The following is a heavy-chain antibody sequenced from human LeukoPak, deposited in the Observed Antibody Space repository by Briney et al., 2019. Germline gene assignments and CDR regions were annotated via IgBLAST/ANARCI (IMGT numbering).Heavy chain of an antibody. Sequence: GGSLRLSCAASGFTFSSYAMSWVRQAPGKGLEWVSAIRSGGSTDYADSVKGRFNISRDNSKKMLFLQMNSLRAEDTAIYYCAKDLEKWLLVHFDIWGQGTMVTVSS. J-gene: IGHJ3*02. D-gene: IGHD6-19*01. CDR3: AKDLEKWLLVHFDI. CDR2: IRSGGST. V-gene: IGHV3-23*01. CDR1: GFTFSSYA.